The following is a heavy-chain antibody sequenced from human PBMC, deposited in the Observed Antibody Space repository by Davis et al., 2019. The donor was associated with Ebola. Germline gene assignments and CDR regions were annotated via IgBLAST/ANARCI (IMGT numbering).Heavy chain of an antibody. Sequence: AASVKVSCKASGYTFTSYGISWVRQAPGQGLEWMGWISAYNGNTNYAQKLQGRVTMTTDTSTSTAYMEVGGLRSDDTAVYYCASAQFPTTSDHWGQGTLVTVSS. V-gene: IGHV1-18*01. CDR1: GYTFTSYG. D-gene: IGHD1-1*01. J-gene: IGHJ4*02. CDR2: ISAYNGNT. CDR3: ASAQFPTTSDH.